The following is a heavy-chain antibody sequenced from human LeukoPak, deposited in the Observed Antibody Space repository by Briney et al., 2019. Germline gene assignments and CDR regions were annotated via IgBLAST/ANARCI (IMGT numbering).Heavy chain of an antibody. Sequence: KTGGSLRLSCAASGFTFSNAWMSWVRQAPGKGLEWVGRIKSKTDGGTTDYAAPVKGRFTISRDDSKNTLYLQMNSLRTEDTAVYYCTSSEPYDILALWDYWGQGTLVTVSS. D-gene: IGHD3-9*01. J-gene: IGHJ4*02. V-gene: IGHV3-15*01. CDR1: GFTFSNAW. CDR3: TSSEPYDILALWDY. CDR2: IKSKTDGGTT.